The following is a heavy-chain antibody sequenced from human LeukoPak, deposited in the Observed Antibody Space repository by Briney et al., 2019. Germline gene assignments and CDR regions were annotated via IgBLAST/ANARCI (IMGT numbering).Heavy chain of an antibody. V-gene: IGHV1-8*02. CDR1: GYTFTSYY. J-gene: IGHJ4*02. D-gene: IGHD6-6*01. CDR2: MNPNSGNT. CDR3: ALRGIEYSSSWLHEENDY. Sequence: GASVKVSCKASGYTFTSYYMHWVRQATGQGLEWMGWMNPNSGNTGYAQKFQGRVTMTRNTSISTAYMELSSLRSEDTAVYYCALRGIEYSSSWLHEENDYWGQGTLVTVSS.